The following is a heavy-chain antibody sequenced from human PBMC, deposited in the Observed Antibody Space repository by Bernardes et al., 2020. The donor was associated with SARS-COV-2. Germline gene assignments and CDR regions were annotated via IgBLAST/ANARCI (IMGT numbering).Heavy chain of an antibody. J-gene: IGHJ4*02. Sequence: VKVSCKASGYTFTTYGFSWVRQAPGQGLEWMGWISTYNGNTNYAQNLQGRVTMTTDTSTTTAYMELRSLRSDDTAVYYCARENTYGGNSLNYWGQGTLVTVSS. CDR3: ARENTYGGNSLNY. CDR2: ISTYNGNT. D-gene: IGHD2-21*02. V-gene: IGHV1-18*01. CDR1: GYTFTTYG.